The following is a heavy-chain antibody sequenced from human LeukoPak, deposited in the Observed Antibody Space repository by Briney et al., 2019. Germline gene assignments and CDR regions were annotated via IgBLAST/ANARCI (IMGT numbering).Heavy chain of an antibody. Sequence: ASVKVSCKASGYTFTGYYMHWARRAPGQGLEWMGWINPNSGGTNYAQKFEGRVTMTRDTSISKAYMRLSRPGSDDADVYYCAGSTVTTEWGAFDIWGQGTMVTVSS. D-gene: IGHD4-17*01. CDR1: GYTFTGYY. CDR3: AGSTVTTEWGAFDI. J-gene: IGHJ3*02. CDR2: INPNSGGT. V-gene: IGHV1-2*02.